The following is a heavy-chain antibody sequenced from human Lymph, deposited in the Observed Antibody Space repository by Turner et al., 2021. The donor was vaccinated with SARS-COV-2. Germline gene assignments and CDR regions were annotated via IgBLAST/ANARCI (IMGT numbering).Heavy chain of an antibody. CDR1: GFTLSSYA. CDR2: ISSSGGSK. Sequence: EVQLLDSGGGLVQPGGSLRLSRAACGFTLSSYAMSWVRQAPGKGLEWVSTISSSGGSKYYADSVKGRFTISRDNSKNTLYLQMNSLRAEDTAVYYCAKDPNWYVLSAVDYWGQGTLVTVSS. CDR3: AKDPNWYVLSAVDY. J-gene: IGHJ4*02. V-gene: IGHV3-23*01. D-gene: IGHD1-1*01.